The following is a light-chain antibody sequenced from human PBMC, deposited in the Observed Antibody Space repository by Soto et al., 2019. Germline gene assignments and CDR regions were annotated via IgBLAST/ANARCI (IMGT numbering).Light chain of an antibody. J-gene: IGLJ2*01. CDR2: GNS. CDR1: SSNIGAGYD. Sequence: VVTQPPSVSGAPGQRVTISCTGSSSNIGAGYDVHWYQQLPGTAPKLLIYGNSNRPSGVPDRFSGSKSGTSASLAITGLQAEDEADYYCQSYDSSLSGSIFGGGTKLTVL. V-gene: IGLV1-40*01. CDR3: QSYDSSLSGSI.